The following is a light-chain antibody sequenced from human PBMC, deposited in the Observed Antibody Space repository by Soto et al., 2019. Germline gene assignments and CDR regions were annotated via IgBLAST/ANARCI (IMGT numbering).Light chain of an antibody. J-gene: IGLJ2*01. V-gene: IGLV2-14*03. Sequence: QSALAQPPSASGSPGQSVTISCTGTSSDVGAYNYVSWYQQHPGKAPKLIIYDVSNRPSGVSNRFSGSKSGNTASLTISGRQAEEEADYYCSSYTSSSLVVFGGGTKLTVL. CDR3: SSYTSSSLVV. CDR1: SSDVGAYNY. CDR2: DVS.